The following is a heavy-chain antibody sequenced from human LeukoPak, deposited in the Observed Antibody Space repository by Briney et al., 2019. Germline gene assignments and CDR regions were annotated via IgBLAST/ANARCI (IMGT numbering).Heavy chain of an antibody. CDR1: GYTFTSYA. V-gene: IGHV1-3*01. Sequence: ASVKVSCKASGYTFTSYAMHWVRQAPGQRLEWMGWINAGNGNTKYSQKFQGRVTITRDTSASTAYMELSSLRSEDTAVYYCARGIGYYYGSGSYYNGAPNFDYWGQGTLVTVSS. CDR3: ARGIGYYYGSGSYYNGAPNFDY. CDR2: INAGNGNT. J-gene: IGHJ4*02. D-gene: IGHD3-10*01.